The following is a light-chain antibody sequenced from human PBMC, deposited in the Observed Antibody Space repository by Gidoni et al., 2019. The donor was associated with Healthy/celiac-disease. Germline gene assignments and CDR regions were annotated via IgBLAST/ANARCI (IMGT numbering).Light chain of an antibody. J-gene: IGLJ1*01. V-gene: IGLV1-47*02. CDR3: AAWDDSLSGFYV. CDR1: SSNIGSNY. Sequence: QSVLTQHPSASGTPGQRVTISCSGSSSNIGSNYVYWYQQRPGTAPKLLIYSNNQRPSGVPDRFSGSKSGTSASLAISGLRSEDEADYYCAAWDDSLSGFYVFGTGTKVTVL. CDR2: SNN.